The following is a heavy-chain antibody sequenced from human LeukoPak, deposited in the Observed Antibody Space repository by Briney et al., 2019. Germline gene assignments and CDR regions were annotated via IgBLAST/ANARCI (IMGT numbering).Heavy chain of an antibody. CDR2: ISSSSSYI. J-gene: IGHJ3*02. CDR3: ARPKTIVGATTMAFDI. V-gene: IGHV3-21*01. CDR1: GFTFSSYS. D-gene: IGHD1-26*01. Sequence: GGSLRLSCAASGFTFSSYSMNWVRQAPGKGLEWVSSISSSSSYIYYADSVKGRFTISRDNAKNSLYLQMNSLRAEDTAVYYCARPKTIVGATTMAFDIWGQGTMVTVSS.